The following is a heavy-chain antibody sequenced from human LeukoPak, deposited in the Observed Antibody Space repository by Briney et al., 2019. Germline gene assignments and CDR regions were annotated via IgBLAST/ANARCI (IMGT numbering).Heavy chain of an antibody. Sequence: GGSLRLSCAASGFTFSSYWMSWVRQAPGKGLEWVANIKQDGSEKYYVDSVKGRFTISRDNAKNSLYLQMNSLRAEDTAVYDCARDGGRKDSSGWYGPHYYYYYMDVWGKGTTVTVSS. CDR1: GFTFSSYW. J-gene: IGHJ6*03. CDR2: IKQDGSEK. D-gene: IGHD6-19*01. V-gene: IGHV3-7*01. CDR3: ARDGGRKDSSGWYGPHYYYYYMDV.